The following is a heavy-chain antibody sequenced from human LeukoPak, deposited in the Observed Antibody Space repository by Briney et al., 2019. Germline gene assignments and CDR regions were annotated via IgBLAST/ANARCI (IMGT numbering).Heavy chain of an antibody. CDR1: GFTFSSYG. D-gene: IGHD1-26*01. J-gene: IGHJ4*02. V-gene: IGHV3-30*03. CDR2: ISYDGSNK. Sequence: PGGSLRLSCAASGFTFSSYGMHWVRQAPGKGLEWVAVISYDGSNKYYADSVKGRFTISRDNSKNTLYLQMNSLRAEDTAVYYCAGSMEVDYWGQGTLVTVSS. CDR3: AGSMEVDY.